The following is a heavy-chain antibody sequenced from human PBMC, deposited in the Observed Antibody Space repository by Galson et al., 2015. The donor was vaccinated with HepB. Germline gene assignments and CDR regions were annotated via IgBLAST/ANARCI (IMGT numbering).Heavy chain of an antibody. CDR3: ARDFGPKANYHYYYGVDI. D-gene: IGHD3-3*01. J-gene: IGHJ6*02. CDR2: INPNSGGT. V-gene: IGHV1-2*02. Sequence: SVKVSCKASGYTFTGYYMHWVRQAPGQGLEWMGWINPNSGGTNYAQKFQGRVTMTRDTSISTAHVELSRLRSDDTAVCYCARDFGPKANYHYYYGVDIWGQGTTVTVSS. CDR1: GYTFTGYY.